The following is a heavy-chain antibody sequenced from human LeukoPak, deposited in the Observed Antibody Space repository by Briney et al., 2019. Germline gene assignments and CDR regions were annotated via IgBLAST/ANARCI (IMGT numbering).Heavy chain of an antibody. CDR2: INSDGSVT. CDR1: GFDFSGYS. D-gene: IGHD2-2*02. CDR3: ARSSHYTIPFDS. V-gene: IGHV3-74*01. J-gene: IGHJ5*01. Sequence: GGSLRLSCAASGFDFSGYSMNWVRQAPGKGLVWVSRINSDGSVTTFADSVKGRFTISRDNAMDTVYLQMDSLTVEDTAVYFCARSSHYTIPFDSWGQGMLVTVSS.